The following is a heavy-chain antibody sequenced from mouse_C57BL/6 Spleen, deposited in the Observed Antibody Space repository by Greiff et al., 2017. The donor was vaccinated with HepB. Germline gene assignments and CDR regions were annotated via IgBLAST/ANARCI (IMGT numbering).Heavy chain of an antibody. J-gene: IGHJ2*01. CDR3: TRRGPWDFFDY. Sequence: QVQLQQSGAELVRPGASVTLSCKASGYTFTDYEMHWVKQTPVHGLEWIGAIDPETGGTAYNQKFKGKAILTADTSSSTAYMELRSLTSEDSAVYYCTRRGPWDFFDYWGQGTTLTVSS. D-gene: IGHD4-1*01. CDR2: IDPETGGT. CDR1: GYTFTDYE. V-gene: IGHV1-15*01.